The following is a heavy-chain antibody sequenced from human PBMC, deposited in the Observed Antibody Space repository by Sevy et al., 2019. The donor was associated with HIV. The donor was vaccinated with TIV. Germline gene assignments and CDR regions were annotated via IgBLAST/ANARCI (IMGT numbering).Heavy chain of an antibody. V-gene: IGHV1-2*06. CDR3: ARAPTDFWTGGMAV. J-gene: IGHJ6*02. CDR2: INPISGGT. D-gene: IGHD3-3*01. CDR1: GYAFTGYY. Sequence: ASVKVSCKASGYAFTGYYIHWVRQAPGQGLEWMGRINPISGGTDDSQKFQGRVTMTRDTSISTAYMVVSRLTSDDTAVYYCARAPTDFWTGGMAVWGQGTVVTVSS.